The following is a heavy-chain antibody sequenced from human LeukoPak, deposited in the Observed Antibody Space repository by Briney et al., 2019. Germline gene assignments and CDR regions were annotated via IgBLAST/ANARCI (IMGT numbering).Heavy chain of an antibody. Sequence: PSETLSLTCTVSGGSISSGGYSWSWIRQPPGKGLEWIGYIYHSGSTYYNPSLKSRVTISVDASKNQFSLKLTSVTAADTAVYYCARAYYYGSGSYGLDYWGQGTLVTVSS. CDR1: GGSISSGGYS. CDR2: IYHSGST. D-gene: IGHD3-10*01. CDR3: ARAYYYGSGSYGLDY. J-gene: IGHJ4*02. V-gene: IGHV4-30-2*01.